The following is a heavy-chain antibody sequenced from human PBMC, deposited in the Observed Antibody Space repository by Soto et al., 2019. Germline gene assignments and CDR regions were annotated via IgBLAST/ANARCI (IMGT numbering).Heavy chain of an antibody. CDR1: GGSISSSSYY. CDR3: ASLEALYYFDS. Sequence: PSETLSLTCTVSGGSISSSSYYWGWIRQPPGKGLEWIGSIYYSGSTYYNPSLKSRVTISVDTSKNQFSLKLSSVTAADTAVYYCASLEALYYFDSWGQETLVTVPS. CDR2: IYYSGST. J-gene: IGHJ4*02. D-gene: IGHD3-3*01. V-gene: IGHV4-39*01.